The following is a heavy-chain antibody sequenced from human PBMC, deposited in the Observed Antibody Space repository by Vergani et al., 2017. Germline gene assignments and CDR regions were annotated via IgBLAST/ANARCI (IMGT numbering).Heavy chain of an antibody. V-gene: IGHV3-21*01. Sequence: EVQLVESGGGLVKPRGSLRLSCAASGFTFSSYSMNWVRQAPGKGLEWVSSISSSSSYIYYADSVKGRFTISRDNAKNSLYLQMNSLRAEDTAVYYCARDLFXYDSSGYYSGFFDYWGQGTLVTVSS. CDR3: ARDLFXYDSSGYYSGFFDY. J-gene: IGHJ4*02. CDR1: GFTFSSYS. CDR2: ISSSSSYI. D-gene: IGHD3-22*01.